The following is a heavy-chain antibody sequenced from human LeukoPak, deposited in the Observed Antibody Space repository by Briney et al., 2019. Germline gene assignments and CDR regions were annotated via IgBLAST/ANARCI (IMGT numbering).Heavy chain of an antibody. J-gene: IGHJ6*02. V-gene: IGHV3-49*04. Sequence: PGGSLRLSCAASGFSLSNYWMNWVRQAPGKGLEWVGFIRSKPHGETTQYAASVKDRFTISRDDSKSIAYLQMNSLKTEDTAVYYCTTDYGDNYYYYGMDVWGQGTTVTVSS. CDR1: GFSLSNYW. CDR2: IRSKPHGETT. CDR3: TTDYGDNYYYYGMDV. D-gene: IGHD4-17*01.